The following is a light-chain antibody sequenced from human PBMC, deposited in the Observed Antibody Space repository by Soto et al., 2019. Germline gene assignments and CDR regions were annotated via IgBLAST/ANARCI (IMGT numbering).Light chain of an antibody. CDR3: QSYDNRLSGDDV. CDR2: GNN. J-gene: IGLJ1*01. Sequence: QSVLTQPPSVSGAPGQRVTISCTGSSSNIGAGYDVHWYQQLPGTAPKLLIYGNNNRPSGVPDRFSGSKSGTSASLVITGLQAEDEADYYCQSYDNRLSGDDVFGTGTKLTVL. CDR1: SSNIGAGYD. V-gene: IGLV1-40*01.